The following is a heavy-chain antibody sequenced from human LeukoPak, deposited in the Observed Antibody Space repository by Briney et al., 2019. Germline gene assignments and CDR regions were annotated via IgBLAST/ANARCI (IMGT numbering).Heavy chain of an antibody. D-gene: IGHD1-26*01. Sequence: GRSLRLSCAASGFTFDDYAMHWVRQAPGKGLEWVAVISYDGSDKYSADSVKGRFTISRDNSKNTLYLQMNSLRAEDTAVYYCARDTRGSYNYYYYMDVWGKGTTVTVSS. CDR2: ISYDGSDK. CDR3: ARDTRGSYNYYYYMDV. V-gene: IGHV3-30*04. CDR1: GFTFDDYA. J-gene: IGHJ6*03.